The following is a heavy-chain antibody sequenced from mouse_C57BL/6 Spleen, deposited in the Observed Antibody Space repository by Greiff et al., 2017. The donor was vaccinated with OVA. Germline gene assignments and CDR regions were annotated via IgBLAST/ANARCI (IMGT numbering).Heavy chain of an antibody. V-gene: IGHV1-62-2*01. CDR2: FYPGSGSI. D-gene: IGHD1-1*01. CDR3: ARHALLYYYGSSQGFWFAY. Sequence: VQLQQSGAELVKPGASVKLSCKASGYTFTEYTIHWVKQRSGQGLEWIGWFYPGSGSIKYNEKFKDKATLTADKSSSTVYMELSRLTSEDSAVYFCARHALLYYYGSSQGFWFAYWGQGTLVTVSA. CDR1: GYTFTEYT. J-gene: IGHJ3*01.